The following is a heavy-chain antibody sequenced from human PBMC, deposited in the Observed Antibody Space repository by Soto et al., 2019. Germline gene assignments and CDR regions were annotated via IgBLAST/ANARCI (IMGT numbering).Heavy chain of an antibody. J-gene: IGHJ4*02. CDR1: GGSISSGGYS. Sequence: SETLSLTCAVSGGSISSGGYSWSWIRQPPGKGLEWIGYIHQTGITYYNPSLKSRVTISLDRSNNQFSLNLSSVTAADTAVYFCARDRKESNYFDYWGQGTLVTVSS. V-gene: IGHV4-30-2*01. CDR2: IHQTGIT. CDR3: ARDRKESNYFDY.